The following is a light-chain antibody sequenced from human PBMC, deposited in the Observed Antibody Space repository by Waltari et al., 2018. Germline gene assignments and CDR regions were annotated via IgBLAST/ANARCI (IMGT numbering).Light chain of an antibody. CDR3: SAYAGSDNLV. Sequence: QSALTQPPSASGSPGQSVTISCTGTSRDVGGYKYVSWYQQHPGKAPKLMIYEVTKRPSGVPDRFSGSKSGNTASLTVSGLQAEDEAHYYCSAYAGSDNLVFGGGTKVTVL. J-gene: IGLJ2*01. CDR1: SRDVGGYKY. CDR2: EVT. V-gene: IGLV2-8*01.